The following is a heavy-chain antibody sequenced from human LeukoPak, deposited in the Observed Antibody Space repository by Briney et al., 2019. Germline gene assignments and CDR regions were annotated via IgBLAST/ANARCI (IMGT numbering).Heavy chain of an antibody. D-gene: IGHD3-22*01. CDR2: IYYCGST. CDR1: GASISDSSYF. V-gene: IGHV4-39*07. Sequence: NPSETLSLTCTVSGASISDSSYFWGWIRQPPARGLEWIGKIYYCGSTYYNPSLKSRVTISLDTSKRQFSLKLTSVTAADTATYYCARDSSRSDPYDSSDRDDALDIWGQGTMVTISS. J-gene: IGHJ3*02. CDR3: ARDSSRSDPYDSSDRDDALDI.